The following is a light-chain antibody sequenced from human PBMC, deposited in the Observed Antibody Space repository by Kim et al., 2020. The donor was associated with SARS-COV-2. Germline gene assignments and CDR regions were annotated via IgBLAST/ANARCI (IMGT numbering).Light chain of an antibody. Sequence: DIQMTQSPSSLSASVGDRVTITCRASQTISNYLNWYQQKPGKAPKLLIYSASSLQSGVPSRFRGSGSGTDFTLTITSLQPEDFATYYCQQTYNTPRTFGQGTKVEIK. J-gene: IGKJ1*01. CDR3: QQTYNTPRT. CDR1: QTISNY. CDR2: SAS. V-gene: IGKV1-39*01.